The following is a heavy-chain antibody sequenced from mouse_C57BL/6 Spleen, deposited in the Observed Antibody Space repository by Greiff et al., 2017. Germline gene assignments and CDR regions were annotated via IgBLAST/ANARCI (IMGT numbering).Heavy chain of an antibody. Sequence: EVQLVESGGDLVKPGGSLKLSCAASGFTFSSYGMSWVRQTPDKRLEWVATISSGGSYTYYPDSVKGRFTISRDNAKNTLYLQMSSLKSEDTAMYYWARRGPTMVTTEGPDDWGPGTTLTVSS. CDR2: ISSGGSYT. CDR3: ARRGPTMVTTEGPDD. D-gene: IGHD2-9*01. V-gene: IGHV5-6*01. CDR1: GFTFSSYG. J-gene: IGHJ2*01.